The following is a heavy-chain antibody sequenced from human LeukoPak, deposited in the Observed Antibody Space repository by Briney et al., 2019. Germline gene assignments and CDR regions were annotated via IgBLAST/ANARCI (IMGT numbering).Heavy chain of an antibody. CDR1: GFTFDDFA. CDR2: INWDSPII. D-gene: IGHD1-26*01. CDR3: SMGAAPDVRSGCSVFNF. V-gene: IGHV3-9*01. J-gene: IGHJ4*02. Sequence: GRSLRLSCAASGFTFDDFAMYWVRQVPGKGLEWVSTINWDSPIIDYADSVRGRSTISRDNAKNPLYLQMTALRPEATPFYFCSMGAAPDVRSGCSVFNFWGGGTLVTVSS.